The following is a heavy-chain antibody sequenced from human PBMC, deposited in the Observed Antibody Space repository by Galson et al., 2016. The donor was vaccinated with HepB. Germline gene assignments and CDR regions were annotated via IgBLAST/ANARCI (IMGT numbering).Heavy chain of an antibody. Sequence: SVKVSCKASGYTFTDYYMHWVRQAPGQGLEWMGWINPKSGGTNFAQKFQGRVTGTRDTSISTAYMELRRLTSDDTAVYSCAREALNRGYGPNLDSWGQGTLVTVSS. J-gene: IGHJ4*02. CDR3: AREALNRGYGPNLDS. V-gene: IGHV1-2*02. D-gene: IGHD5-12*01. CDR2: INPKSGGT. CDR1: GYTFTDYY.